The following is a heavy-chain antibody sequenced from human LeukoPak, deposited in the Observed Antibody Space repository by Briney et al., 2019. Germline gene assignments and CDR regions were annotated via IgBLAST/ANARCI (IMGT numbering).Heavy chain of an antibody. V-gene: IGHV3-30*18. D-gene: IGHD6-13*01. CDR2: ISYDGSNK. Sequence: GRSLRLSCAASGFTFSSYGMHWVRQAPGKGLDWVAVISYDGSNKYYADSVKGRFTISRDNSKNTLYLQMNSLRAEDTAVYYCAKGGIAAAGLTFDYWGQGTLVTVSS. CDR1: GFTFSSYG. J-gene: IGHJ4*02. CDR3: AKGGIAAAGLTFDY.